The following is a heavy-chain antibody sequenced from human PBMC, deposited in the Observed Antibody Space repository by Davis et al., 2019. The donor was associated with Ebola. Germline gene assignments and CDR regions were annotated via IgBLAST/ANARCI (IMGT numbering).Heavy chain of an antibody. J-gene: IGHJ4*02. V-gene: IGHV5-10-1*01. Sequence: GESLKISRKASGYTFTRYWINWVRQMPGEGLERLGRIDTSDSSTKYKPSFEGHVAISADTSTGTAYLQWSSLQASDTAMYFCATTYGGGSIDYWGQGTRVIVSS. CDR1: GYTFTRYW. D-gene: IGHD3-10*01. CDR2: IDTSDSST. CDR3: ATTYGGGSIDY.